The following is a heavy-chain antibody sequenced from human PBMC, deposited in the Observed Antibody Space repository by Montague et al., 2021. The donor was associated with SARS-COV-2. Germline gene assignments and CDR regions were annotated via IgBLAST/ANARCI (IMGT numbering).Heavy chain of an antibody. Sequence: SETLSLTCSVSGGSISTYYWSWIRQPPGKGLEWIGYIYYSGSTNYNPSLKSRVTISIDTSKNQFSLELSSVTAADMAVYYCASPGGYCTGVSCYYVYWGQGTLVTVSS. CDR2: IYYSGST. CDR1: GGSISTYY. V-gene: IGHV4-59*01. J-gene: IGHJ4*02. CDR3: ASPGGYCTGVSCYYVY. D-gene: IGHD2-15*01.